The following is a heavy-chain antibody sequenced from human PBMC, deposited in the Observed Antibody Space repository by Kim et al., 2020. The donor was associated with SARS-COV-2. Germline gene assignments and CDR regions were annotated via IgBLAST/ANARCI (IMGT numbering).Heavy chain of an antibody. D-gene: IGHD6-13*01. CDR2: IYYSGST. J-gene: IGHJ6*02. Sequence: SETLSLTCTVSGGSISSYYWSWIRQPPGKGLEWIGYIYYSGSTNYNPSLKSRVTISVDTSKNQFSLKLSSVTAADTAVYYCARWPGIAAAGGYYYYGMDVWGQGTTVTVSS. V-gene: IGHV4-59*13. CDR1: GGSISSYY. CDR3: ARWPGIAAAGGYYYYGMDV.